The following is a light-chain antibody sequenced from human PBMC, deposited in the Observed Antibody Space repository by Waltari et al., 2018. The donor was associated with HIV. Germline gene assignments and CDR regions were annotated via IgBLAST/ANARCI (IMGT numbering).Light chain of an antibody. CDR3: SSYTSRNTRV. V-gene: IGLV2-14*01. CDR1: TSDVGGYTY. CDR2: EVS. Sequence: QSALPQPASVSASPGQSLTISCTATTSDVGGYTYVSWYQQHPDKAPKLVVYEVSNRPSGISIRFSGSKSGNTASLTISGLQAEDEADYYCSSYTSRNTRVFGTGTKVTVL. J-gene: IGLJ1*01.